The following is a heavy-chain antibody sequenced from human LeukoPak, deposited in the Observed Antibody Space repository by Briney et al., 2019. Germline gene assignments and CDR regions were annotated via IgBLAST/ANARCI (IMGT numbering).Heavy chain of an antibody. V-gene: IGHV1-24*01. D-gene: IGHD6-13*01. J-gene: IGHJ3*02. CDR2: FDPEDGET. CDR1: GYTLTELS. CDR3: ATVTHLIAAAGTDAVNAFDI. Sequence: GASVKVSCKVSGYTLTELSMHWVRQAPGKGLEWMGGFDPEDGETIYAQKFQGRVTMTEDTSTDTAYMELSSLRSEDTAVYYCATVTHLIAAAGTDAVNAFDIWGQGTMVTVSS.